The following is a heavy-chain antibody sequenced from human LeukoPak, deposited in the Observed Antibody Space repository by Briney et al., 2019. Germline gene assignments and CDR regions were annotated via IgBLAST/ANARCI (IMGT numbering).Heavy chain of an antibody. CDR1: GYTFTSYA. D-gene: IGHD3-22*01. CDR2: INAGNGNT. J-gene: IGHJ5*02. V-gene: IGHV1-3*01. Sequence: ASVKVSCKASGYTFTSYAMHWVRQAPGQRLEWMGWINAGNGNTKYSQKFQGRVTITRDTSASTAYMELSSLRSEDTAVYYCAREVWAHYYPSNGWFDPWGQGTLVTVSS. CDR3: AREVWAHYYPSNGWFDP.